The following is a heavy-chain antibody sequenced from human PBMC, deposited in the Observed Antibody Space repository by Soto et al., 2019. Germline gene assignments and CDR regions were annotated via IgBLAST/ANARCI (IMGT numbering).Heavy chain of an antibody. CDR2: ISAGGGST. CDR1: GFTFPIYA. V-gene: IGHV3-23*01. J-gene: IGHJ4*02. CDR3: AKNRHFSGSSGYYLDY. Sequence: EVQLLESGGGLVQPGGSLRLSCAASGFTFPIYAMSWVRQAPGKGLDWVSTISAGGGSTYYADSVEGHFTISRDSSKSTLCLQMNSLRAEDTAIYYCAKNRHFSGSSGYYLDYWGQGTLVTVSS. D-gene: IGHD3-22*01.